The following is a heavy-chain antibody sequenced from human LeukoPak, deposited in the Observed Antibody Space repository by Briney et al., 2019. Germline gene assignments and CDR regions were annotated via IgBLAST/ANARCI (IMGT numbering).Heavy chain of an antibody. CDR1: GFTLSNVW. CDR2: IKQDGSAK. Sequence: GGSLRLSCAASGFTLSNVWMSWVRQAPGKGLEWVANIKQDGSAKFYVDSVKGRFTISRDNAKNSLYLQMNSLRAEDTAVYYCARVKSDTAVDDYWGQGTLVTVSS. J-gene: IGHJ4*02. V-gene: IGHV3-7*05. CDR3: ARVKSDTAVDDY. D-gene: IGHD5-18*01.